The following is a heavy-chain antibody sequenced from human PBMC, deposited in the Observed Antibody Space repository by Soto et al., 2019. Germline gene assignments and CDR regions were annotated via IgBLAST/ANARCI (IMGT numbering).Heavy chain of an antibody. J-gene: IGHJ4*02. CDR1: GFSLTTRGMP. CDR3: TLRQDTSRRPIY. V-gene: IGHV2-5*01. D-gene: IGHD6-13*01. Sequence: SGPTLVNPSQTLTLTCTVSGFSLTTRGMPLGWIRQPPGKAPEWLALSTQYSPSLQSRLTFTEDTSKHQVVLTMTNMDPVDTATYYCTLRQDTSRRPIYWGQGSMVTVSS. CDR2: ST.